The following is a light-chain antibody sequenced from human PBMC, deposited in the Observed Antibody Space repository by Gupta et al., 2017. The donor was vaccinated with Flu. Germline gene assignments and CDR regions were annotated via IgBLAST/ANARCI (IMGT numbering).Light chain of an antibody. Sequence: GTLSLSPGQRATLSCGASRNLTSRFVAWYQEKAGQAPRLLIYGASNRATGTPDRFSGSGSGTKFTLTITRLEPEDFAVYHCQQYGSSPRTFGQGTKVELK. V-gene: IGKV3-20*01. CDR3: QQYGSSPRT. CDR1: RNLTSRF. CDR2: GAS. J-gene: IGKJ1*01.